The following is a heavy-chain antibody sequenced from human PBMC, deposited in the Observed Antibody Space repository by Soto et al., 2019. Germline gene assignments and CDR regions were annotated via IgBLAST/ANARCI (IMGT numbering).Heavy chain of an antibody. Sequence: GASVEVSCKASGGTFNTYAISWVRQAPGQGLEWMGGIIPIFNTPNYAKRFQGRVTITADESTSTAYMEMSSLRSEDTALYYCAREKTGTNYYTGLDVWGQGTTVTV. CDR2: IIPIFNTP. V-gene: IGHV1-69*13. CDR1: GGTFNTYA. J-gene: IGHJ6*02. D-gene: IGHD1-1*01. CDR3: AREKTGTNYYTGLDV.